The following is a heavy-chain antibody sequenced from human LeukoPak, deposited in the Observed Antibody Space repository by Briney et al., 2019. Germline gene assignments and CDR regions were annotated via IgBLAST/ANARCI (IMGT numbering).Heavy chain of an antibody. J-gene: IGHJ4*02. CDR1: GFTFSSYA. CDR3: AKDRIAVAAATPDY. D-gene: IGHD6-19*01. CDR2: ISGSGGST. Sequence: PGGSLRLSCAASGFTFSSYAMSWVRQAPGKGLEWVSGISGSGGSTYYADSVKGRFTISRDNSKNTMYMQMNSLRAEDTAVYYCAKDRIAVAAATPDYWGQGALATVSS. V-gene: IGHV3-23*01.